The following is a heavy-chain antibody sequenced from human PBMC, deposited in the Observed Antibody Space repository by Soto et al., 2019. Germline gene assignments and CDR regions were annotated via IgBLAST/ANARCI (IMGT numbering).Heavy chain of an antibody. D-gene: IGHD2-15*01. J-gene: IGHJ4*02. Sequence: ASVKVSCKASGYIFTAYSMHWVRQAPGQGLEWLGWINPNSGDTIYAQKFQDRVTMTCDTSVSTAYLELSSLSSDDTALYYCAREASAVVPLDYWGQGTLVTVSS. V-gene: IGHV1-2*02. CDR2: INPNSGDT. CDR3: AREASAVVPLDY. CDR1: GYIFTAYS.